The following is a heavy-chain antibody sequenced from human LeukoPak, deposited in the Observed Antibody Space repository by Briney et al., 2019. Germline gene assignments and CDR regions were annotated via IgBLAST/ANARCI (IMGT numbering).Heavy chain of an antibody. CDR1: GDSISAYY. J-gene: IGHJ4*02. CDR2: VFASGGA. Sequence: SETLSLTCTVSGDSISAYYWSWIRQAAGKGLDYVGRVFASGGANYSPSHENRVTMSVDTSKNQFSLRLRSVTAADTAMYYCARGRQNGDYFDHWGQGILVTVSS. V-gene: IGHV4-4*07. D-gene: IGHD4-17*01. CDR3: ARGRQNGDYFDH.